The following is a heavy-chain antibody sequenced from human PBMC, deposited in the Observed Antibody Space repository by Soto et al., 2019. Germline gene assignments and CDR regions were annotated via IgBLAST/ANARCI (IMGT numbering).Heavy chain of an antibody. CDR1: GYTFTSYG. CDR3: ARGPYYDSSGYYHGEFDY. J-gene: IGHJ4*02. V-gene: IGHV1-18*04. D-gene: IGHD3-22*01. CDR2: ISACNGNT. Sequence: ASVKVSCKASGYTFTSYGISWVRQAPGQGLEWMGWISACNGNTNYAQKLQGRVTMTTDTSTSTAYMELRSLRSDDTAVYYCARGPYYDSSGYYHGEFDYWGQGTLVTVPQ.